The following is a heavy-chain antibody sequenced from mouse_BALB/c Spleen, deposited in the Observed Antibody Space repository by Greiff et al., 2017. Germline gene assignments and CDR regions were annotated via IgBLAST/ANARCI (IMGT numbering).Heavy chain of an antibody. V-gene: IGHV5-6*01. CDR3: ARGLGLFDY. D-gene: IGHD3-1*01. CDR1: GFTFSSYG. J-gene: IGHJ2*01. CDR2: ISSGGSYT. Sequence: EVQGVESGGDLVKPGGSLKLSCAASGFTFSSYGMSWVRQTPDKRLEWVATISSGGSYTYYPDSVKGRFTISRDNAKNTLYLQMSSLKSEDTAMYYCARGLGLFDYWGQGTTLTVSS.